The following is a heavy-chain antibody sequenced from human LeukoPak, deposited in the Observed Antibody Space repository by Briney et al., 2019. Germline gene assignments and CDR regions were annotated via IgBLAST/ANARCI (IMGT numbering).Heavy chain of an antibody. J-gene: IGHJ3*02. D-gene: IGHD3-22*01. CDR2: SSGSGGST. CDR1: GFTFSSYA. CDR3: AKDRSYDSSGYYYNDAFDI. V-gene: IGHV3-23*01. Sequence: GGSLRLSCAASGFTFSSYAMSLVRQAPGKGLEWVSASSGSGGSTYYADSVKGRFTISRDNSKNTLYLQMNSLRAEDTAVYYCAKDRSYDSSGYYYNDAFDIWGQGTMVTVSS.